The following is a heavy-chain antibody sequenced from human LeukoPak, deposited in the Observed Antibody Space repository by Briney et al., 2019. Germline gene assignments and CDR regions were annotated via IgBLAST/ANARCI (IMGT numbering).Heavy chain of an antibody. D-gene: IGHD3-3*01. CDR2: ISWNSGSI. CDR1: GFTFDDYA. Sequence: PGGSLRLSCAASGFTFDDYAMHWVRHAPGKGLEWVSGISWNSGSIGYADSVKGRFTISRDNAKNSLYLQMNSLRAEDTAVYYCARITIFGVPIPTLGYYYGMDVWGQGTTVTVSS. J-gene: IGHJ6*02. CDR3: ARITIFGVPIPTLGYYYGMDV. V-gene: IGHV3-9*01.